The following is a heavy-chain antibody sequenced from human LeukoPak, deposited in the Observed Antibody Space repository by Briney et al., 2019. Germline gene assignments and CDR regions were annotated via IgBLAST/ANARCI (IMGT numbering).Heavy chain of an antibody. Sequence: PGRSLRLSCAASGFIFDDYAMHWVRQAPGKGLEWVSGISWNTGSIGYADSVKGRFTISRDNAKKSMYLQMNSLRAEDTAVYYCARDRDALDYLGQATLVTVSS. D-gene: IGHD2-21*02. J-gene: IGHJ4*02. CDR2: ISWNTGSI. CDR1: GFIFDDYA. CDR3: ARDRDALDY. V-gene: IGHV3-9*01.